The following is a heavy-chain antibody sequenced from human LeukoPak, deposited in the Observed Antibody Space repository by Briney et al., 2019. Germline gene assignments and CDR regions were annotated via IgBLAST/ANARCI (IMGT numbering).Heavy chain of an antibody. CDR1: GGSISSGGYS. D-gene: IGHD3-9*01. V-gene: IGHV4-30-2*05. CDR2: IYYSGST. CDR3: ARGTYDILTGYQPAFDY. J-gene: IGHJ4*02. Sequence: TPSQTLSLTCAVSGGSISSGGYSWSWIRQPPGKGLEWIGYIYYSGSTYYNPSLKSRVTISVDTSKNQFSLKLSSVTAADTAVYYCARGTYDILTGYQPAFDYWGQGTLVTVSS.